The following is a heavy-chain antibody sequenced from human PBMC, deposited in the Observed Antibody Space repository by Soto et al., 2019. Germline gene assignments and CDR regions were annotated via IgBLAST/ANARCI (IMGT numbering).Heavy chain of an antibody. CDR3: ARDQKVGSKTRWFDP. CDR2: IYYSGST. J-gene: IGHJ5*02. CDR1: VGSISSYY. V-gene: IGHV4-59*01. D-gene: IGHD1-26*01. Sequence: PSETLSLTCTVSVGSISSYYWSWFRQPPGKGLEWIGYIYYSGSTNYNPSLKSRVTISVDTSKNQFSLKLSSVTAADTAVYYCARDQKVGSKTRWFDPWGQGTLVTVSS.